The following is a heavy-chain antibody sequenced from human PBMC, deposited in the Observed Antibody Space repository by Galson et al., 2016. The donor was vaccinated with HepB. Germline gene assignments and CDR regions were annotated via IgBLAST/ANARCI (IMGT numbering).Heavy chain of an antibody. V-gene: IGHV3-48*02. CDR2: ISSSSSTI. CDR3: ASSPAYFWSGSYFSKYYYYGMAV. D-gene: IGHD3-3*01. CDR1: GFTFSSYS. J-gene: IGHJ6*02. Sequence: SLRLSCAASGFTFSSYSMNWVRQAPGKGLEWVSYISSSSSTIYYADSVKGRFTISRDNAKNSLYLQMNSLRDEDTAVYYCASSPAYFWSGSYFSKYYYYGMAVWGQGTTVTVSS.